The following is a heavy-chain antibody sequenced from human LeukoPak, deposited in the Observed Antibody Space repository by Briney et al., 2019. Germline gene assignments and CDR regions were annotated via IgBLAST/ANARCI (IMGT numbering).Heavy chain of an antibody. CDR1: GGSISSHY. CDR2: IYYSGST. CDR3: ARGLLANKPHYYYYYYMDV. J-gene: IGHJ6*03. Sequence: SETLSLTCTVSGGSISSHYWSWIRQPPGKGLEWIGYIYYSGSTNYNPSLMSRVTISVDTSKNQFSLKPSSVTAADTAVYYCARGLLANKPHYYYYYYMDVWGKGTTVTVSS. D-gene: IGHD1-14*01. V-gene: IGHV4-59*11.